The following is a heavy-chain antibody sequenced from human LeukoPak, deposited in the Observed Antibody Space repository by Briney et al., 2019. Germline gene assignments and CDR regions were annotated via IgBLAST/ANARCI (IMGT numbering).Heavy chain of an antibody. CDR1: GYTFTSYA. CDR3: ASLGDSSWPLGVDY. D-gene: IGHD6-13*01. Sequence: GASVKVSCKASGYTFTSYAMNWVRQAPGQGLEWMGWINTNTGNPTYAQGFTGRFVFSLDTSASTAYLQISSLKAEDTAVYYCASLGDSSWPLGVDYWGQGTLVTVSS. CDR2: INTNTGNP. V-gene: IGHV7-4-1*02. J-gene: IGHJ4*02.